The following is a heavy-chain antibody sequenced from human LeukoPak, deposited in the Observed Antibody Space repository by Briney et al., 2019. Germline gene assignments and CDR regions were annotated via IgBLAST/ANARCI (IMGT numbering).Heavy chain of an antibody. Sequence: PGGSLRLSCAASGYTFSRFGMHWVRQAPGKGLEWVAVIWYDGSNKYYADSVKGRFTISRDNSKNTLYLEMNSLRAEDTAVYYCARDYYYDSSGYWDYYFDYWGQGTLVSVSS. D-gene: IGHD3-22*01. V-gene: IGHV3-33*01. CDR1: GYTFSRFG. J-gene: IGHJ4*02. CDR3: ARDYYYDSSGYWDYYFDY. CDR2: IWYDGSNK.